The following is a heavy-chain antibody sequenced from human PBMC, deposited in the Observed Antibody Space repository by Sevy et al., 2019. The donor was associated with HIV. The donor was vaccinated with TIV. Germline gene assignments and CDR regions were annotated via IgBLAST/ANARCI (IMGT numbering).Heavy chain of an antibody. Sequence: ASVKVSCKASGYTFTSFGFSWVRQAPGQGLEWMGWISAYNGNTNYAQKLQGRVTMTTDTSTSTAYMELRSLRSDDTAVYYCARVRWRYCSGGSCWSGPGGGWFDPWGQGTLVTVSS. V-gene: IGHV1-18*01. J-gene: IGHJ5*02. D-gene: IGHD2-15*01. CDR1: GYTFTSFG. CDR2: ISAYNGNT. CDR3: ARVRWRYCSGGSCWSGPGGGWFDP.